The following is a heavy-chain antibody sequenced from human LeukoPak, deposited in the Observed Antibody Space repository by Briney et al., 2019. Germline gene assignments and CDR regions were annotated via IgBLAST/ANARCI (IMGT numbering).Heavy chain of an antibody. CDR3: ARGGGLDV. J-gene: IGHJ6*02. D-gene: IGHD3-16*01. CDR2: INHNGNVN. V-gene: IGHV3-7*03. CDR1: GFIFSSYS. Sequence: GGSLRLSCAASGFIFSSYSMSWARQAPGKGLEWVASINHNGNVNYYVDSVKGRFTISRDNARNSLYLQMSNLRAEDTAVYFSARGGGLDVWGQGATVTVSS.